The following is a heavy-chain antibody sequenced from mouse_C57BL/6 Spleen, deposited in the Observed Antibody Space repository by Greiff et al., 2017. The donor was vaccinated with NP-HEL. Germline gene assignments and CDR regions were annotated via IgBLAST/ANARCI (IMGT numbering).Heavy chain of an antibody. CDR1: GFNIKDDY. Sequence: EVQLVESGAELVRPGASVKLSCTASGFNIKDDYMHWVKQRPEQGLEWIGWIDPENGDTEYASKFQGKATITADTSSNTAYLQLSSLTSEDTAVYYCTTPSTMIKRYYFDYWGQGTTLTVSS. J-gene: IGHJ2*01. D-gene: IGHD2-4*01. CDR2: IDPENGDT. V-gene: IGHV14-4*01. CDR3: TTPSTMIKRYYFDY.